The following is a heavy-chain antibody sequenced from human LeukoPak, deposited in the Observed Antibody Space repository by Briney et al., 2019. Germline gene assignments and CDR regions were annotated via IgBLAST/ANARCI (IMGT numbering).Heavy chain of an antibody. CDR2: ISAYNGYT. Sequence: ASVKVSCKASGYTFTTYDISWVRQAPGQGLEWKGWISAYNGYTNYAQKFQDRVTMTTDTSTRTAYMEVRSLRSDDTAVYFCARDRFRGSTGTHFAYWGQGTLVTVSS. CDR1: GYTFTTYD. CDR3: ARDRFRGSTGTHFAY. J-gene: IGHJ4*02. D-gene: IGHD1-26*01. V-gene: IGHV1-18*01.